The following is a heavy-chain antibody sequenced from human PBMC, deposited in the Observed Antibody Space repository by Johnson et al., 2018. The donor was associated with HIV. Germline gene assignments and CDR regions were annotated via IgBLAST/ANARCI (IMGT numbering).Heavy chain of an antibody. CDR2: ISYDGSNK. J-gene: IGHJ3*02. D-gene: IGHD6-19*01. Sequence: QVQLVESGGGVVQPGRSLRLSCAASGFTFSSYAMHWVRQAPGKGLEWVAVISYDGSNKYYADSVKGRLTISRDNSKNTLYLQMNSLRAEDTAVYYCARGIAVSNWVDIWGQGTMVTVSS. CDR1: GFTFSSYA. V-gene: IGHV3-30-3*01. CDR3: ARGIAVSNWVDI.